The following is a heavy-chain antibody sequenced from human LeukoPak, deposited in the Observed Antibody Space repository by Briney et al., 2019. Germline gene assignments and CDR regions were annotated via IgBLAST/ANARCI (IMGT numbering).Heavy chain of an antibody. V-gene: IGHV3-21*01. Sequence: GGSLRLSCAASGFTFSSYSMNWVRQAPGKGLEWVSSISSSSSYIYYADSVKGRFTISRDNAKNSLYLQMNSLRAGDTAVYYCARGSELVAAAGTQDYWGQGTLVTVSS. CDR3: ARGSELVAAAGTQDY. CDR1: GFTFSSYS. D-gene: IGHD6-13*01. CDR2: ISSSSSYI. J-gene: IGHJ4*02.